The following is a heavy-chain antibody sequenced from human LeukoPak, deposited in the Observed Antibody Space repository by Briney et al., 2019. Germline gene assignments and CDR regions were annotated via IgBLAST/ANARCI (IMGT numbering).Heavy chain of an antibody. CDR3: AKGTGYSPKDAFDI. V-gene: IGHV3-30*02. CDR2: IRYDGSNK. CDR1: GFTFSSYG. J-gene: IGHJ3*02. Sequence: GGSLRLSCAASGFTFSSYGMHWVRQAPGKGLEWVAFIRYDGSNKYYADSVKGRFTISRDNSKNTLYLQMNSLRAEDTAVYYCAKGTGYSPKDAFDIWGQGTMVTVSS. D-gene: IGHD3/OR15-3a*01.